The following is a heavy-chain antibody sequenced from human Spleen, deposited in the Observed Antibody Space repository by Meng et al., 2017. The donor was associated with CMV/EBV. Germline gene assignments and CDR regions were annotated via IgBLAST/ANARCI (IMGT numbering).Heavy chain of an antibody. D-gene: IGHD3-16*01. CDR2: INWNSATI. V-gene: IGHV3-9*01. J-gene: IGHJ6*02. CDR3: AKDMSGPRRFYYNGMDV. CDR1: GFTFDDYA. Sequence: GGSLRLSCAASGFTFDDYAMHWVRQTPEKGLEWVSGINWNSATIVYADSVKGRFTVSRDNAKNSLYLQMNSLKPEDTALYYCAKDMSGPRRFYYNGMDVWGQGTTVTVSS.